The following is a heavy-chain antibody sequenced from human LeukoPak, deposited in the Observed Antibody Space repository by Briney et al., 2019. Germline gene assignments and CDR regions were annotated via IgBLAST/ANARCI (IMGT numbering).Heavy chain of an antibody. J-gene: IGHJ4*02. CDR2: ISAYNGNT. CDR1: GYTFTSYG. CDR3: ARVNRGYSYGYEYYFDY. V-gene: IGHV1-18*01. Sequence: ASVKVSCKASGYTFTSYGISWVRQAPGQGLEWMGWISAYNGNTNYAQKLQGRVTMTTDTSTSTAYMELRSLRSDDTAVYYCARVNRGYSYGYEYYFDYWGQGTLVTVSS. D-gene: IGHD5-18*01.